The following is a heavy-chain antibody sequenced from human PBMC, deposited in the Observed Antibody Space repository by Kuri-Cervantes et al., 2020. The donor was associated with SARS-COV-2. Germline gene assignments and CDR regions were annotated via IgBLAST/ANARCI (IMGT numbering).Heavy chain of an antibody. Sequence: ASVKVSCKASGYTFTGYYIHWVRQAPGQGLEWMGWINPDRGNTNYAQKFQGRVTMTRDTSISTAYMELSRLRSDDTAVYYCASRGCSSTSCYTYWFDPWGQGTLVTVSS. V-gene: IGHV1-2*02. CDR3: ASRGCSSTSCYTYWFDP. CDR1: GYTFTGYY. J-gene: IGHJ5*02. D-gene: IGHD2-2*02. CDR2: INPDRGNT.